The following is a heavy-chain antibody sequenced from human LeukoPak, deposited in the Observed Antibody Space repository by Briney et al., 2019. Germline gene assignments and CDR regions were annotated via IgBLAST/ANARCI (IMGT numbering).Heavy chain of an antibody. Sequence: PSETLSLTCAVYGGSFSGYYWSWIRQPPGKGLEWIGEINHSGSTNYNPSLKSRVTISVDTSKNQFSLKLSSVTAADTAVYYCARHGSGFTIFGVVYWGQGTLVTVSS. CDR2: INHSGST. V-gene: IGHV4-34*01. CDR1: GGSFSGYY. D-gene: IGHD3-3*01. CDR3: ARHGSGFTIFGVVY. J-gene: IGHJ4*02.